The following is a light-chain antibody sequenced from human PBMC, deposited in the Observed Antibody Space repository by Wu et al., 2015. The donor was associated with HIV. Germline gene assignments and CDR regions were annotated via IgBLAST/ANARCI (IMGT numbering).Light chain of an antibody. V-gene: IGKV1-33*01. CDR2: DAS. CDR3: QQYDNFPYT. J-gene: IGKJ2*01. Sequence: DIQMTQSPSSLSASVGDRVTITCRASEGISNYVNWYQQKPGKAPKLLIYDASKLQTGVPSRFSGSGWGTEFTFTISSLQPEDIATYFCQQYDNFPYTFGQGAKLEIK. CDR1: EGISNY.